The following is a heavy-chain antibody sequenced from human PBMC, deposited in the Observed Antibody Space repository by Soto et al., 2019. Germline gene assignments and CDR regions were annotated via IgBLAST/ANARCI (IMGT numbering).Heavy chain of an antibody. D-gene: IGHD3-10*01. J-gene: IGHJ6*03. CDR1: GYTFTSYD. CDR2: MNPNSGNT. CDR3: ARTSPYVWFGELPHYYYYYYMDV. V-gene: IGHV1-8*01. Sequence: ASVKVSCKASGYTFTSYDINWVRQATGQGLEWMGWMNPNSGNTGYAQKFQGRVTMTRNTSISTAYMELSSLKASDTAVYYCARTSPYVWFGELPHYYYYYYMDVWGKGTTVTVSS.